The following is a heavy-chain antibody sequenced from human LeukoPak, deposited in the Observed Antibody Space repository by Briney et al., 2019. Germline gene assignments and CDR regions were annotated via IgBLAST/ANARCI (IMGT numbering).Heavy chain of an antibody. V-gene: IGHV4-4*07. D-gene: IGHD4-11*01. CDR2: IYTSGST. CDR3: ARDDTVTTSGWFDP. CDR1: GGSISSYY. Sequence: SETLSLTCTVSGGSISSYYWSWIRQPAGKGLEWIGRIYTSGSTNYNPSLKSRVTMSVDTSKNQFSLKLSSVTAADTAVYYCARDDTVTTSGWFDPWGQGTLVTVSS. J-gene: IGHJ5*02.